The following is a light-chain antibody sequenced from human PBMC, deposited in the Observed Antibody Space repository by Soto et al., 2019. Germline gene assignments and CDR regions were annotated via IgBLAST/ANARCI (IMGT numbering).Light chain of an antibody. CDR1: SSDVGGYEY. CDR2: EVI. Sequence: QSALTQPPSASGSPGQSVTISCTGSSSDVGGYEYVSWYQQHPGKAPKLIIYEVIKRPSGVPDRFSGSKSGNTASLTVSGVRAEDEADYYCCSYADTTTWVFGGGTKVTVL. CDR3: CSYADTTTWV. V-gene: IGLV2-8*01. J-gene: IGLJ3*02.